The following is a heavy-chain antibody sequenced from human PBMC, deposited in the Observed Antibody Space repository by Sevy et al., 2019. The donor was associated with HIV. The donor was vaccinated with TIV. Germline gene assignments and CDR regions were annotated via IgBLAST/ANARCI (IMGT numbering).Heavy chain of an antibody. Sequence: GGSLRLSCAASGFTFSSYAMHWVRRAPGKGLEWVAVISYDGSNKYYADSVKGRFTISRDNSKNTLYLQMNSLRAEDTAVYYCARDLRFLEMQYGMDVWGQGTTVTVSS. CDR3: ARDLRFLEMQYGMDV. J-gene: IGHJ6*02. CDR1: GFTFSSYA. D-gene: IGHD3-3*01. CDR2: ISYDGSNK. V-gene: IGHV3-30-3*01.